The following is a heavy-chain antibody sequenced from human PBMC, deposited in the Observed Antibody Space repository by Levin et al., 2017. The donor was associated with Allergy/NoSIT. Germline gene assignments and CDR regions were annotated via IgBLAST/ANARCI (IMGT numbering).Heavy chain of an antibody. D-gene: IGHD2/OR15-2a*01. CDR1: GFTFSNYA. CDR2: ISYDGRST. CDR3: ARGEFLCRGCGLDP. Sequence: PGGSLRLSCVASGFTFSNYALQWVRQAPGKGLEWVAGISYDGRSTYYADFMKGRFTTSRDNSKNTGYLQMNTLRAEDTAIYYCARGEFLCRGCGLDPWGQGTLVTVSS. J-gene: IGHJ5*02. V-gene: IGHV3-30-3*01.